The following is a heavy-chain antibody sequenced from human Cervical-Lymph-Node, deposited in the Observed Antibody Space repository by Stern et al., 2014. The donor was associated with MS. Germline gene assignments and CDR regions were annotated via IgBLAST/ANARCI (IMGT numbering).Heavy chain of an antibody. J-gene: IGHJ4*02. CDR3: TGVNYDILTGYYSDY. D-gene: IGHD3-9*01. CDR2: IWYDGSKK. V-gene: IGHV3-33*01. Sequence: VQLVESGGGVVQPGRSLRLSCAASGFEFSNYDIHWVRQAPGKGLEWVAVIWYDGSKKFYAEFVKGRFTISRDNSKNTVYLHMNSLRAEDTALYYCTGVNYDILTGYYSDYWGQGTLVIVSS. CDR1: GFEFSNYD.